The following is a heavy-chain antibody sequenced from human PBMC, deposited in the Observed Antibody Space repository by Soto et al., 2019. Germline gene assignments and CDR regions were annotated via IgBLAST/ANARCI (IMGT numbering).Heavy chain of an antibody. D-gene: IGHD3-10*01. CDR2: IDKVGTDS. V-gene: IGHV3-74*01. Sequence: EVQLVESGGGLVQPGGSLRLSCAASEFTFSGRSVHWDRQAPGKGLVWVSGIDKVGTDSTYADSVKGRFTSSRDNAKNTVYLKMNSLRVEDTAVYYCARGWFGPDVWGKGTTVTVSS. CDR3: ARGWFGPDV. CDR1: EFTFSGRS. J-gene: IGHJ6*03.